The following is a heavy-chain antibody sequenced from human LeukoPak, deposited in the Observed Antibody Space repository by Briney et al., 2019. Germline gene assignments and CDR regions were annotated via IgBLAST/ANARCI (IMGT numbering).Heavy chain of an antibody. Sequence: ASVKVSCKASGGTFSSFAINWVRQAPGQGLEWMGGNIPIFGTANYAQKFQGRVTITADESTSTAYMELSSLRSEDTAVYYCARKLGHCSSTSCYGVNWFDPWGQGTLVTVSS. CDR1: GGTFSSFA. D-gene: IGHD2-2*03. CDR3: ARKLGHCSSTSCYGVNWFDP. V-gene: IGHV1-69*13. CDR2: NIPIFGTA. J-gene: IGHJ5*02.